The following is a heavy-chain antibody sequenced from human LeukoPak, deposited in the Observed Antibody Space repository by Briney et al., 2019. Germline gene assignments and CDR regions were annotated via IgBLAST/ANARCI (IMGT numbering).Heavy chain of an antibody. J-gene: IGHJ6*02. CDR3: ATEYYYDSSGPYYYGMDV. D-gene: IGHD3-22*01. CDR2: ISGSGGST. V-gene: IGHV3-23*01. CDR1: GFTFSSYA. Sequence: GGSLRLSCAASGFTFSSYAMSWVRQAPGKGLEWVSAISGSGGSTYYADSVKGRFTISRDNSKNTLYLQMNSLRAEDTAVYYCATEYYYDSSGPYYYGMDVWGQGNTVTVSS.